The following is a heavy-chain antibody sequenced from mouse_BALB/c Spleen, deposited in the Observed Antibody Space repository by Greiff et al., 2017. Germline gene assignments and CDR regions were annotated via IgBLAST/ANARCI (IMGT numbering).Heavy chain of an antibody. J-gene: IGHJ3*01. CDR3: AREHYRYDAWFAY. CDR2: INPNNGGT. CDR1: GYTFTEYT. V-gene: IGHV1-18*01. Sequence: EVQRVESGPELVKPGASVKISCKTSGYTFTEYTMHWVKQSHGKSLEWIGGINPNNGGTSYNQKFKGKATLTVDKSSSTAYMELRSLTSEDSAVYYCAREHYRYDAWFAYWGQGTLVTVSA. D-gene: IGHD2-14*01.